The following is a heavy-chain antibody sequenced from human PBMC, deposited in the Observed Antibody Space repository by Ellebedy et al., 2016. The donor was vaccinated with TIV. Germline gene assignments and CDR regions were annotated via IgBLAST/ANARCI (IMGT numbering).Heavy chain of an antibody. D-gene: IGHD6-13*01. CDR1: GFSVSGHF. V-gene: IGHV3-11*06. J-gene: IGHJ4*02. CDR2: MSGSSSFT. CDR3: AADLGGSWFDY. Sequence: PGGSLRLSCAVSGFSVSGHFMSWVRQAPGKGLEWISFMSGSSSFTKYVDSVKGRFTISRDNAKNSLYLQMSSLRAEDTAVYYCAADLGGSWFDYWGQGTLVTVSS.